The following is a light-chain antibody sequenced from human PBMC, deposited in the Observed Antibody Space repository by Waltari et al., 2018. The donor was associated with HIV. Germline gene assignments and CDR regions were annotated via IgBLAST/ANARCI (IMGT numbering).Light chain of an antibody. CDR3: WSYAGRDMV. Sequence: SALTQPASVSGSPGQSITISCTGTSIAVGRYNLVSWYQHHPGKAPKIMIYEVNKRPSGVSNRFSASKSGMTAALTISGLQAEDEADYYCWSYAGRDMVFGGGTKLTVL. J-gene: IGLJ2*01. CDR2: EVN. V-gene: IGLV2-23*02. CDR1: SIAVGRYNL.